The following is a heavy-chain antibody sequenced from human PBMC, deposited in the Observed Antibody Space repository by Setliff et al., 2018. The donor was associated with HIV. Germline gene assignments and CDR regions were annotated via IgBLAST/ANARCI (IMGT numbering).Heavy chain of an antibody. Sequence: GGSLRLSCEVSGFTFSIYGMHWARQAPGKGLEWVASISGGGKSIYYADSVKGRFTISRDNARNSLYLQIKSLKAEDTAVYYCARGGGFYYYMDVWGKGTTVTVSS. CDR3: ARGGGFYYYMDV. D-gene: IGHD3-16*01. J-gene: IGHJ6*03. CDR1: GFTFSIYG. V-gene: IGHV3-21*01. CDR2: ISGGGKSI.